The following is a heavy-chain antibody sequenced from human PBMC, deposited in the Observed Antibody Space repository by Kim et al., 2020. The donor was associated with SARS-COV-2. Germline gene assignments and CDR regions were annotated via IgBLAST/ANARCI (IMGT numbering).Heavy chain of an antibody. Sequence: QKFQGRVTMTRDTSTSTVYMELSSLRSEDTAVYYCARGIRYDFWSGAFDYWGQGTLVTVSS. J-gene: IGHJ4*02. CDR3: ARGIRYDFWSGAFDY. V-gene: IGHV1-46*01. D-gene: IGHD3-3*01.